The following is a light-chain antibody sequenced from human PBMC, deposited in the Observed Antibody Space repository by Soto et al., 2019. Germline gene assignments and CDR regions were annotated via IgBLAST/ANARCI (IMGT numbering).Light chain of an antibody. CDR2: STN. V-gene: IGLV8-61*01. CDR1: SAPLSTTYY. J-gene: IGLJ1*01. CDR3: LLYMGNGIYL. Sequence: CGLRSAPLSTTYYPAWCQQAPGQPPRTLSYSTNTRSSGVPDRFSGSIRGNKAALTITGAQADDEAYYYCLLYMGNGIYLFGPGTKVTVL.